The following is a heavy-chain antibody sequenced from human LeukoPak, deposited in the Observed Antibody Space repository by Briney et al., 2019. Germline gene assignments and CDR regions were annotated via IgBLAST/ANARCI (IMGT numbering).Heavy chain of an antibody. CDR3: AKKSWNDGDGY. Sequence: GGSLRLSCAASGFTFSSYGMHWVRQAPGKGLEWVAVISYDGSNKYYADSVKGRFTISRDNSKNTLNLQMNSLRAEDTAVYYCAKKSWNDGDGYWGQGTLVTVSS. J-gene: IGHJ4*02. CDR2: ISYDGSNK. CDR1: GFTFSSYG. D-gene: IGHD1-1*01. V-gene: IGHV3-30*18.